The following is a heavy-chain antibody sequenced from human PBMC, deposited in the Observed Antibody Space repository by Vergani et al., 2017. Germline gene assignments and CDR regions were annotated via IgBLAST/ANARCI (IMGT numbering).Heavy chain of an antibody. V-gene: IGHV3-23*01. J-gene: IGHJ6*02. CDR1: GFTFSSYA. CDR2: ISGSGGNT. Sequence: EVQLLESGGNLIQPGGSLRLSCGASGFTFSSYAMTWVRLAPGKGLQWVSAISGSGGNTFYTDSVKGRFTISRDNSKDTLYLEINSLGVADTAIYDCAKARDPNCKGGNCYSYYYGLDLWSRGTKVAVSS. CDR3: AKARDPNCKGGNCYSYYYGLDL. D-gene: IGHD2-21*01.